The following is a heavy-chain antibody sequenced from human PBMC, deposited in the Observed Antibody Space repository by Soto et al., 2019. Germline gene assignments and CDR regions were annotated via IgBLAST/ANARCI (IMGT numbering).Heavy chain of an antibody. J-gene: IGHJ4*02. CDR1: GYTFTSYG. Sequence: ASVKVSCKASGYTFTSYGISWVRQAPGQGLEWMGWISAYNGNTNCAQKRQGRVTMTADTSTSTAYMELRSLRSDDTAVYYCARDPFGGCQDSWGQGTLVTVSS. CDR2: ISAYNGNT. CDR3: ARDPFGGCQDS. D-gene: IGHD2-15*01. V-gene: IGHV1-18*04.